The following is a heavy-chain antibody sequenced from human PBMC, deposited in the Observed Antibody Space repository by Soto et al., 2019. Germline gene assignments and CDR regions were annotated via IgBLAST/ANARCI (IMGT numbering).Heavy chain of an antibody. D-gene: IGHD3-9*01. CDR1: GDSVSSNSAA. J-gene: IGHJ6*02. V-gene: IGHV6-1*01. CDR3: ARDQGYFDWLLSGDGMDV. Sequence: QSPTLSLTCAISGDSVSSNSAAWNWIRQSPSRGLEWLGRTYYRSKWYNDYAVSVKSRITINPDPSKNQFSLQLNSVTPEDTAVYYCARDQGYFDWLLSGDGMDVWGQGTTVTVSS. CDR2: TYYRSKWYN.